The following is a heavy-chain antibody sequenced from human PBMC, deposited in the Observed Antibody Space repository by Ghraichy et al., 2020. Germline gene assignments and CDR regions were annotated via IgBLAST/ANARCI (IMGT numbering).Heavy chain of an antibody. CDR3: ARVRHSCGYRIYGLDA. J-gene: IGHJ6*02. CDR1: GFSLSDYY. CDR2: ISSSSSYR. V-gene: IGHV3-11*06. Sequence: LSLTCAVSGFSLSDYYMSWIRQAPGKGLEWVSYISSSSSYRKYSDSVTGRFNISRDNATKLLFLQMNSLRVEDTAIYYCARVRHSCGYRIYGLDAWGQGTTVIVSS. D-gene: IGHD5-18*01.